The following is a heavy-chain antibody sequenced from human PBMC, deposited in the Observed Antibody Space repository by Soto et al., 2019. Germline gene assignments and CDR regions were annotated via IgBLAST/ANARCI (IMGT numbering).Heavy chain of an antibody. Sequence: QVQLVESGGVVVQPGGSLRLSCAASGFTFSSYSMNWVRQPPGKGLEWVAVISYDGSTIYYADSVKGRFTISRDNSQNTLNLQMNSLRAGDSATFYCARRLVGSGMDVWGQGTAVAVSS. CDR2: ISYDGSTI. V-gene: IGHV3-30*04. CDR1: GFTFSSYS. D-gene: IGHD6-6*01. CDR3: ARRLVGSGMDV. J-gene: IGHJ6*02.